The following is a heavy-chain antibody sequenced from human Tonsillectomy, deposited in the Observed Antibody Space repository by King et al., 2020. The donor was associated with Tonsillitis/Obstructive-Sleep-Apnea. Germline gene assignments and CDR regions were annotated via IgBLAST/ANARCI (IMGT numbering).Heavy chain of an antibody. D-gene: IGHD2-15*01. CDR1: GFTFISYA. J-gene: IGHJ5*02. CDR3: AGERGGYCSGGSCYGNWFDP. Sequence: VQLVESGGGVVQPGRSLRLSCAASGFTFISYAMHWFRQAPGKGLEGVAVISYDGSNKYDADSVKGRFTIPRDNSKNTLYLKMNSLRAEDTAVYYCAGERGGYCSGGSCYGNWFDPWGQGTLVTVSS. CDR2: ISYDGSNK. V-gene: IGHV3-30*16.